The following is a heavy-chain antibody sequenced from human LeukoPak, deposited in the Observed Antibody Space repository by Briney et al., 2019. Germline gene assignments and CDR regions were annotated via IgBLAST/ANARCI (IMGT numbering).Heavy chain of an antibody. CDR2: TYYRSKWYY. J-gene: IGHJ6*03. V-gene: IGHV6-1*01. CDR1: GESVSSNSAA. CDR3: ARGWWNYWSGYYYYMDV. D-gene: IGHD1-7*01. Sequence: SQTLSLTCAISGESVSSNSAAWTWIRQSPSRGLEWLGRTYYRSKWYYDYAVSVKSRITINPGTSKNQFSLQLNSVTPDDTAVYYCARGWWNYWSGYYYYMDVWGKGTTVTVSS.